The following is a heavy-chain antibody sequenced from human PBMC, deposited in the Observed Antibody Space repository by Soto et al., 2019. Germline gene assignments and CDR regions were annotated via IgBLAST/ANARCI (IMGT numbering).Heavy chain of an antibody. V-gene: IGHV3-30-3*01. Sequence: GGSLRLSCAASGFTFSMYAIYWVRQAPGKGLEWVALISYDGSNKYYADSVKGRFTMSRDNSKNTLSLQMNSLRAEDTAVYYCARGVRLSSGYYFDYWGQGTLVTVSS. CDR1: GFTFSMYA. CDR2: ISYDGSNK. CDR3: ARGVRLSSGYYFDY. D-gene: IGHD3-22*01. J-gene: IGHJ4*02.